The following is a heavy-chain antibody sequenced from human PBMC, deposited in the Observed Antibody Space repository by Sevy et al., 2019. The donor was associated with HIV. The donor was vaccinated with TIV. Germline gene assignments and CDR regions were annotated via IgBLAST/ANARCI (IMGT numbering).Heavy chain of an antibody. CDR2: IKQDGSEK. D-gene: IGHD2-15*01. V-gene: IGHV3-7*01. Sequence: GGSLRLSCAASGFTFSSYWMSWVRQAPGKGLEWVANIKQDGSEKYYVDSVKGRFTISRDNAKNSLYLQMNSLRAEDTAVYDCARDRVVVAAIRMENWLDPWGQGTLVTVSS. J-gene: IGHJ5*02. CDR1: GFTFSSYW. CDR3: ARDRVVVAAIRMENWLDP.